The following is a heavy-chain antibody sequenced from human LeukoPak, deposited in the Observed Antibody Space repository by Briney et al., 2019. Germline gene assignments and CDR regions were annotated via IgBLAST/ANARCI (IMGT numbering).Heavy chain of an antibody. V-gene: IGHV4-30-4*07. CDR1: GGSISSGGYS. CDR3: ARVSGYDWESFYDY. Sequence: PSETLSLTCAVSGGSISSGGYSWSWIRQPPGKGLEWIGYIYYSGSTYYNPSLKSRVTISVDTSKNQFSLKLNSVTAADTAVYYCARVSGYDWESFYDYWGQGTLVTVSS. D-gene: IGHD5-12*01. CDR2: IYYSGST. J-gene: IGHJ4*02.